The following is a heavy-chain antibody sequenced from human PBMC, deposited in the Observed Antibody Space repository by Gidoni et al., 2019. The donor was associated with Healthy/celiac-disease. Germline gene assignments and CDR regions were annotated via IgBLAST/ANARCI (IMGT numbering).Heavy chain of an antibody. V-gene: IGHV3-74*01. CDR3: ARGQGGGLRFLEWLSNYNWFDP. D-gene: IGHD3-3*01. J-gene: IGHJ5*02. CDR1: GFTFSSYW. Sequence: EVQLVESGGGLVQPGGSLRLSCAASGFTFSSYWMHWVRQAPGKGLVWVSRINSDGSSTSYADSVKGRFTISRDNAKNTLYLQMNSLRAEDTAVYYCARGQGGGLRFLEWLSNYNWFDPWGQGTLVTVSS. CDR2: INSDGSST.